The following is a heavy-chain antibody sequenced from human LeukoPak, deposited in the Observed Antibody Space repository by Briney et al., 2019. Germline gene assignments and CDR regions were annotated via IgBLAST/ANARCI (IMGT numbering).Heavy chain of an antibody. Sequence: GGSLRLSCAASGFIFTGYFMSWVRQAPGKGLEWVASIKHDGSEKYYVDSVRGRFTISRDNTKNLLYLQMSSLRAEDTAVYYCATDRGWRTSGYYLYYFEYWGQGTLVTVSS. CDR1: GFIFTGYF. CDR3: ATDRGWRTSGYYLYYFEY. CDR2: IKHDGSEK. V-gene: IGHV3-7*01. D-gene: IGHD3-3*01. J-gene: IGHJ4*02.